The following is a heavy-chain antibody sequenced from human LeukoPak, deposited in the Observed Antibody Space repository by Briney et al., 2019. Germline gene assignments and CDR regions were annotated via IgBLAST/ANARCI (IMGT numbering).Heavy chain of an antibody. D-gene: IGHD1-26*01. J-gene: IGHJ4*02. CDR3: AKKLVGSYPFDY. CDR1: GFTFNTYA. V-gene: IGHV3-23*01. CDR2: ISGGGGTS. Sequence: GGSLRLSCAASGFTFNTYAMSWVRQAPGKGLEWVSVISGGGGTSYYADSVKGRFTISRDNSKNTLYLQMNSLRAEDTAVYYCAKKLVGSYPFDYWGQGTLVTVSS.